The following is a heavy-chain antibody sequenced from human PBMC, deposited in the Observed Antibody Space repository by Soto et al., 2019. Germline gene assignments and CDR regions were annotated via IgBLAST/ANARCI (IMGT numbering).Heavy chain of an antibody. D-gene: IGHD6-13*01. CDR1: GFTVSSNY. CDR3: ATVVIAAAGSVYWYFDL. V-gene: IGHV3-66*01. Sequence: GGSLRLSCAASGFTVSSNYMSWVRQAPGKGLEWVSVIYSGGSTYYADSVKGRFTISRDNAKNTLYLQMNSLRAEDTAVYYCATVVIAAAGSVYWYFDLWGRGTLVTVSS. CDR2: IYSGGST. J-gene: IGHJ2*01.